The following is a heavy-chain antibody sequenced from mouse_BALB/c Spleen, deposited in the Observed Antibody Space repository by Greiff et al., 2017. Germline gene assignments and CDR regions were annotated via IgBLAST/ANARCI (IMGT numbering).Heavy chain of an antibody. V-gene: IGHV1S135*01. J-gene: IGHJ4*01. CDR3: ARKGYRYDGYYAMDY. CDR1: GYAFTSYN. CDR2: IDPYNGGT. D-gene: IGHD2-14*01. Sequence: VQLQQSGPELVKPGASVKVSCKASGYAFTSYNMYWVKQSHGKSLEWIGYIDPYNGGTSYNQKFKGKATLTVDKSSSTAYMHLNSLTSEDSAVYYCARKGYRYDGYYAMDYWGQGTSVTVSS.